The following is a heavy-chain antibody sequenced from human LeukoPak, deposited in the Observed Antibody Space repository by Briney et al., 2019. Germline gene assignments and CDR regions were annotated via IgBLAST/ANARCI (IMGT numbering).Heavy chain of an antibody. CDR1: GFTFSSYG. V-gene: IGHV3-48*02. D-gene: IGHD2-8*01. CDR2: ISSSSSTI. CDR3: ATLPTGVYYFDY. J-gene: IGHJ4*02. Sequence: GGSLRLSCAASGFTFSSYGMNWVRQAPGKGLEWVSYISSSSSTIYYADSVKGRFTISRDNAKNSLYLQMNSPRDEDTAVYYCATLPTGVYYFDYWGQGTLVTVSS.